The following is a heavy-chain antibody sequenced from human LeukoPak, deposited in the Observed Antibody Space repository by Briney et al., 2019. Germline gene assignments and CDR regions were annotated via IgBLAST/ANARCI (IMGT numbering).Heavy chain of an antibody. CDR3: AREGGVYASYFDY. V-gene: IGHV3-33*01. D-gene: IGHD3-16*01. CDR2: IWYDGSNK. CDR1: GFTFSSYG. J-gene: IGHJ4*02. Sequence: QSARSLRLSCAASGFTFSSYGMHWVRQAPGKGLEWVAVIWYDGSNKYYADSVKGRFTISRDNSKNTLYLQMNSLRAEDTAVYYCAREGGVYASYFDYWGQGTLVTVSS.